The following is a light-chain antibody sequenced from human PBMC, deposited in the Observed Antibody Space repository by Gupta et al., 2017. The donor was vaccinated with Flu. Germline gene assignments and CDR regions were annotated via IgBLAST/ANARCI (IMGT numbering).Light chain of an antibody. V-gene: IGKV3-11*01. Sequence: EIVLSQSPAPLSLSPGERATLSCRASQSISIYLAWYQQRPGQAPRPLIYDASNRAPGIPARFSGFGSGTDFTLTISSLEPEDFAIYYCAQRSSWPYTFGQGTHLEIK. CDR3: AQRSSWPYT. CDR2: DAS. CDR1: QSISIY. J-gene: IGKJ2*01.